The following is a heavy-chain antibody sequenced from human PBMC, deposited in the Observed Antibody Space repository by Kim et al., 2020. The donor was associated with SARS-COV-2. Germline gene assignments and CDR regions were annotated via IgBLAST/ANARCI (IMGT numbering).Heavy chain of an antibody. D-gene: IGHD2-2*01. CDR2: IYYSGST. V-gene: IGHV4-39*01. CDR3: ASTADIVVVPAATHY. CDR1: GGSISSSSYY. Sequence: SETLSLTCTVSGGSISSSSYYWGWIRQPPGKGLEWIGSIYYSGSTYYNPSLKSRVTISVDTSKNQFSLKLSSVTAADTAVYYCASTADIVVVPAATHYWGQGTLVTVSS. J-gene: IGHJ4*02.